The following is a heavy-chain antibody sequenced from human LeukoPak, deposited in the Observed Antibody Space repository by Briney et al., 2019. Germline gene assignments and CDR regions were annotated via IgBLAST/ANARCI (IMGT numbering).Heavy chain of an antibody. J-gene: IGHJ4*02. CDR2: ISYDGSNK. CDR3: AKSQWFGDPWAPDY. CDR1: GFTFSTYA. D-gene: IGHD3-10*01. Sequence: GGSLRLSCAPSGFTFSTYAMHWVRQAPGKGLEWVAVISYDGSNKYYADSVKGRFTISRDNSKNTLYLQMNSLRAEDTAVYYCAKSQWFGDPWAPDYWGQGTLVTVSS. V-gene: IGHV3-30*04.